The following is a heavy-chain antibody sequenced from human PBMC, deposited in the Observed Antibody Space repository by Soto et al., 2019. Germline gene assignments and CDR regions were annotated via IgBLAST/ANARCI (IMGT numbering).Heavy chain of an antibody. CDR3: ARALSSGWSNWFDP. J-gene: IGHJ5*02. Sequence: GGSLRLSCAASGFTFSSYDMHWVRQATGKGLEWVSAIGTAGDTYYPGSVKGRFTISRENAKNSLYLQMNSLRAGDTAVYYCARALSSGWSNWFDPWGQGTLVTVSS. CDR1: GFTFSSYD. CDR2: IGTAGDT. V-gene: IGHV3-13*04. D-gene: IGHD6-19*01.